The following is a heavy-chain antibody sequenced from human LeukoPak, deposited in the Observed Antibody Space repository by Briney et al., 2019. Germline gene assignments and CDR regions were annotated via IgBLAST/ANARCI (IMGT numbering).Heavy chain of an antibody. CDR3: AKDLGNSGSYLDY. CDR2: ISSSSSYT. J-gene: IGHJ4*02. CDR1: GFTFSDYY. D-gene: IGHD1-26*01. Sequence: GGSLRLSCAASGFTFSDYYMSWIRQAPGKGLEWVSYISSSSSYTNYADSVKGRFTISRDNAKNSLYLQMNSLRAEDTAVYYCAKDLGNSGSYLDYWGQGTLVTVSS. V-gene: IGHV3-11*06.